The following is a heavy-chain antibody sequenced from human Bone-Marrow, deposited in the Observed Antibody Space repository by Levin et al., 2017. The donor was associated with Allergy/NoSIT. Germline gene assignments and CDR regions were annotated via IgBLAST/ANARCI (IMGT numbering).Heavy chain of an antibody. J-gene: IGHJ6*02. CDR1: GFTFNDFG. Sequence: GESLKISCAASGFTFNDFGMNWVRQAPGKGLEWVSSISSSSSGSHVYYADSVKGRFTISRDDAKNSLSLQMDSLRVEDTATYFCARDRIYGILRKYGMDLWGQGTTVTVSS. CDR3: ARDRIYGILRKYGMDL. CDR2: ISSSSSGSHV. D-gene: IGHD4-17*01. V-gene: IGHV3-21*06.